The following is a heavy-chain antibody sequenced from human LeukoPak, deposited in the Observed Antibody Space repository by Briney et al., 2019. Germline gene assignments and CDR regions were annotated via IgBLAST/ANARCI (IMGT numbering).Heavy chain of an antibody. CDR3: AKSYSPSVYYYYGMDV. D-gene: IGHD5-18*01. J-gene: IGHJ6*02. Sequence: GGSLRLSCAASGFTFSSYGMHRVRQAPGKGLEWVAVISYDGSNKYYADSVKGRFTISRDSSKNTLYLQMNSLRAEDTAVYYCAKSYSPSVYYYYGMDVWGQGTTVTVSS. V-gene: IGHV3-30*18. CDR2: ISYDGSNK. CDR1: GFTFSSYG.